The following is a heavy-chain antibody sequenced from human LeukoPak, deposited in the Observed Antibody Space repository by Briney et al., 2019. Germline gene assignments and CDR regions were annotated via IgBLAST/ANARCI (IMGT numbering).Heavy chain of an antibody. CDR3: ARLRDDAFDI. J-gene: IGHJ3*02. Sequence: PSETLSLTCAVYGGSFSGYSWTRIRQPPGKGLEWIGEINHSGTTNYNPSLKSRVTISVDTSKNQFSLNLSSVTAADTAVYYCARLRDDAFDIWGQGTMVTVSS. V-gene: IGHV4-34*01. CDR2: INHSGTT. CDR1: GGSFSGYS.